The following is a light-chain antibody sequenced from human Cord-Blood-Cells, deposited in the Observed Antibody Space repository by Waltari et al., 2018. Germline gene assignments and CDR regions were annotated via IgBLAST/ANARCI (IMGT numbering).Light chain of an antibody. V-gene: IGKV3-11*01. J-gene: IGKJ3*01. CDR3: QQRSNWPPFT. Sequence: EIVLTQSPATLSLSPGERATLSCRASQRFRSYLAWYQQKPGQAPRLLIYDASNRATGIPARFSGSGSGTDFTLTISSLEPEDFAVYYCQQRSNWPPFTFGPGTKVDIK. CDR2: DAS. CDR1: QRFRSY.